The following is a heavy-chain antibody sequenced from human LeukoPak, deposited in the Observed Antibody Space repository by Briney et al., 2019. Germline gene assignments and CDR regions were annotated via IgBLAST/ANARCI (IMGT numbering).Heavy chain of an antibody. CDR2: ITSSNTYI. CDR3: ARESSFTVAGTGAFDY. Sequence: PGGSLRLSCAASGFTFSSYAMSWVRQAPGKGLEWVSSITSSNTYIHYADSVRGRFTISRDDAKNSLYLQMNSLRAEDTAVYYCARESSFTVAGTGAFDYWGQGTLVTVSS. J-gene: IGHJ4*02. V-gene: IGHV3-21*01. D-gene: IGHD6-19*01. CDR1: GFTFSSYA.